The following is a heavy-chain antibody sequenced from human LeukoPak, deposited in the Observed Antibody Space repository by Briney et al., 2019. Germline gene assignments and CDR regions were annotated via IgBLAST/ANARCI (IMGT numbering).Heavy chain of an antibody. Sequence: PGGSLRLSCVASGFSFGDYYMSWIRQAPGKGLEWVSYISSSSSTIYYADSVKGRFTISRDNAKNSLYLQMNSLRDEDTAVYYCARDYYDSSGYYYGAYWGQGTLVTVSS. CDR3: ARDYYDSSGYYYGAY. J-gene: IGHJ4*02. CDR2: ISSSSSTI. D-gene: IGHD3-22*01. V-gene: IGHV3-11*04. CDR1: GFSFGDYY.